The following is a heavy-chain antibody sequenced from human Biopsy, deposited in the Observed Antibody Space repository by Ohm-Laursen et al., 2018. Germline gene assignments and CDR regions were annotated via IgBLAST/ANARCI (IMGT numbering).Heavy chain of an antibody. CDR1: GFTFSSSA. Sequence: SVKVSCKASGFTFSSSAVQWVRQARGQRLEWIGWIVVGSGYTNYAQKFQERVTITRDMSTSTAYMELTSLRSEDTAVYYCAATSTLYYYYYAMDVWDQGTTITVS. CDR3: AATSTLYYYYYAMDV. V-gene: IGHV1-58*01. J-gene: IGHJ6*02. CDR2: IVVGSGYT.